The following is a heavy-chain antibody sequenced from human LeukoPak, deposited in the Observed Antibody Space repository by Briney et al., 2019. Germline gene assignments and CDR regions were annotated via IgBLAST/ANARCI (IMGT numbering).Heavy chain of an antibody. D-gene: IGHD3-22*01. CDR2: ISGSGGST. Sequence: PGGSLRLSCAASGFTFSSYAMSWVRQAPGKGLEWVSAISGSGGSTYYADSVKGRFTISRDNSKNTLYLQMNSLRTEDTAVYYCARDYYDSSGSRYYYYYGMDVWGQGTTVTVSS. J-gene: IGHJ6*02. CDR1: GFTFSSYA. V-gene: IGHV3-23*01. CDR3: ARDYYDSSGSRYYYYYGMDV.